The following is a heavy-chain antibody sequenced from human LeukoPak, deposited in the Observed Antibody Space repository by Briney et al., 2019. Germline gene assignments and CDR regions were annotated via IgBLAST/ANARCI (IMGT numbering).Heavy chain of an antibody. J-gene: IGHJ3*02. CDR3: ARPRDPTYYYDSSGWTDAFDI. CDR2: IIPIFGTA. CDR1: GGTFSSYA. V-gene: IGHV1-69*05. D-gene: IGHD3-22*01. Sequence: ASVKVSFKASGGTFSSYAISWVRQAPGQGLEWMGGIIPIFGTANYAQKFQGRVTITTDESTSTAYMELSSLRSEDTAVYYCARPRDPTYYYDSSGWTDAFDIWGQGTMVTVSS.